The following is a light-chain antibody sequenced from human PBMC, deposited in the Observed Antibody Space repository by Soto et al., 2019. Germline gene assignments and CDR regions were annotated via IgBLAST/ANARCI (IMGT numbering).Light chain of an antibody. CDR1: GSTFGPGYD. CDR3: SSYTSSSTLV. J-gene: IGLJ1*01. Sequence: QSVLTQPPSVSGAPGQRVTISCTGSGSTFGPGYDVHWYQQHPGKAPKLMIYEVSNRPSGVSNRFSGSKSGNTASLTISGLQAEDEADYYCSSYTSSSTLVFGTGTKVTVL. CDR2: EVS. V-gene: IGLV2-14*01.